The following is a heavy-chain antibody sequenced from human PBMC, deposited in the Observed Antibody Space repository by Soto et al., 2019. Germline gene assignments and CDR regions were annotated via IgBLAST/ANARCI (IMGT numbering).Heavy chain of an antibody. Sequence: GGSLRLSCAASGFTFSSYSMNWVRQAPGKGLEWVSYISSSSSTIYYADSVKGRFTISRDNAKNSLYLQMNSLRAEDTAVYYCARDLAHRTSSGWYDTAFDIWGQGTMVTVSS. CDR3: ARDLAHRTSSGWYDTAFDI. V-gene: IGHV3-48*01. J-gene: IGHJ3*02. CDR2: ISSSSSTI. CDR1: GFTFSSYS. D-gene: IGHD6-19*01.